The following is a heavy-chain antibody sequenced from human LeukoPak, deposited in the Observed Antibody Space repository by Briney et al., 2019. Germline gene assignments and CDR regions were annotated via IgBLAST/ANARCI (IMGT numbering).Heavy chain of an antibody. CDR2: ISWNSGSI. CDR1: GFTFDDYA. J-gene: IGHJ4*02. V-gene: IGHV3-9*01. D-gene: IGHD1-26*01. Sequence: PGGSLRLSCAASGFTFDDYAMHWVRQALGKGLEWVSGISWNSGSIGYADSVKGRFTISRDNAKNSLYLQMNSLRAEDTALYYCAKVAPSGSYQGALGYWGQGTLVTVSS. CDR3: AKVAPSGSYQGALGY.